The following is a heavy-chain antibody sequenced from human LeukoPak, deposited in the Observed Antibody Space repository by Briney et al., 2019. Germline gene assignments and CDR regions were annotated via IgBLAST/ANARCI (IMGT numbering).Heavy chain of an antibody. CDR2: VNPNSGGT. V-gene: IGHV1-2*02. CDR1: GYTFTDYH. J-gene: IGHJ5*02. CDR3: ARGYCTGGSCSGAWFDP. D-gene: IGHD2-15*01. Sequence: GASVTVSCKASGYTFTDYHLHWVRQAPGQGLEWMGWVNPNSGGTNYAQKFQGRVTMARDTSINTAYIELNRLRSDDTAVYYCARGYCTGGSCSGAWFDPWGQGTLVTVSS.